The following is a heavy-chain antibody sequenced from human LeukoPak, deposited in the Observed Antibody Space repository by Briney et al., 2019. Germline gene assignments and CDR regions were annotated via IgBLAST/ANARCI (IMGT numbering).Heavy chain of an antibody. CDR1: GGSITTSGYF. J-gene: IGHJ3*02. Sequence: SETLSLTCTVSGGSITTSGYFWSWIRQHPGKGLEWIGYTYYTGSIYYNPSLKSRVTISVDTSKNQFSLKLSSVTAADTAVYYCARRTDLGSYAPADAFDIWGQGTMVTVSS. CDR3: ARRTDLGSYAPADAFDI. CDR2: TYYTGSI. D-gene: IGHD1-26*01. V-gene: IGHV4-31*03.